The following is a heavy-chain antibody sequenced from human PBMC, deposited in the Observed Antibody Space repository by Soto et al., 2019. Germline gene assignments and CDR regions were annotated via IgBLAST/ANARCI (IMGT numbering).Heavy chain of an antibody. CDR1: GGSFSGYY. D-gene: IGHD2-8*01. Sequence: PSETLSLTCAVYGGSFSGYYWSWIRQPPGKGLEWIGEINHSGSTNYNPSLKSRVTISVDTSKNQFSLKLSSVTAADTAVYYCARGTRCTNGVCYNARFDPWGQGTLVTVSS. CDR2: INHSGST. CDR3: ARGTRCTNGVCYNARFDP. V-gene: IGHV4-34*01. J-gene: IGHJ5*02.